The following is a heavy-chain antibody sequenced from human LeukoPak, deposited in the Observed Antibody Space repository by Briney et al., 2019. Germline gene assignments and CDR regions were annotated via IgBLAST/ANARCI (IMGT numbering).Heavy chain of an antibody. CDR2: IKQDGSEK. CDR1: GFTFSSYW. CDR3: TRVEETATTAAIIRKYSYYYYYMDV. V-gene: IGHV3-7*01. Sequence: GGSLRLSCAASGFTFSSYWMSWVRQAPGKGLEWVANIKQDGSEKYYVDSVKGRFTIFRDNAKNSLYLQMSSLRAEDTAVYYCTRVEETATTAAIIRKYSYYYYYMDVWGKGNTVTVSS. D-gene: IGHD4-11*01. J-gene: IGHJ6*03.